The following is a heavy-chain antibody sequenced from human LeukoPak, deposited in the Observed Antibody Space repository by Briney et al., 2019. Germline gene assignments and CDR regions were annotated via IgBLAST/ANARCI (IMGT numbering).Heavy chain of an antibody. D-gene: IGHD6-25*01. CDR3: ARHLSRSGRYLDY. CDR2: IYYGGST. Sequence: SETLSLTCTVSGGSISSSSYYWGWIRQPPGKGLEWIGSIYYGGSTYYNPSLKSRVTISVDTSKNQFSLKLSSVTAADTAVYYCARHLSRSGRYLDYWGQGTLVTVSS. V-gene: IGHV4-39*01. J-gene: IGHJ4*02. CDR1: GGSISSSSYY.